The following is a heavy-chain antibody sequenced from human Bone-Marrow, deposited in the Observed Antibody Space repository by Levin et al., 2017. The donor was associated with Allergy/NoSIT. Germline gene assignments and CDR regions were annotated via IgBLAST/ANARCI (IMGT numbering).Heavy chain of an antibody. D-gene: IGHD3-10*01. J-gene: IGHJ6*02. Sequence: SLKISCPASGFTFDDYGMHWVRQIPGKGLEWVSGLDWNGASIGYADSVKGRFIISRDNGKNSLSLQMNNLRHEDTAFYYCARDVFSARTGSMDVWGQGTLVTVSS. V-gene: IGHV3-9*01. CDR2: LDWNGASI. CDR3: ARDVFSARTGSMDV. CDR1: GFTFDDYG.